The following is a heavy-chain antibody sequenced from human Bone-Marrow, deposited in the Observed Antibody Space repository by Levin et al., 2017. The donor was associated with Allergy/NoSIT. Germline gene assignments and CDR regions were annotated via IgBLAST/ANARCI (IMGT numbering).Heavy chain of an antibody. V-gene: IGHV1-2*02. D-gene: IGHD3-16*01. CDR2: INPNSGGT. CDR3: ARDLGVRGSMGY. Sequence: GESLKISCKASGYTFTGYYMHWVRQAPGQGLEWMGWINPNSGGTNYAQKFQGRVTMTRDTSISTAYMELSRLRSDDTAVYYCARDLGVRGSMGYWGQGTLVTVSS. J-gene: IGHJ4*02. CDR1: GYTFTGYY.